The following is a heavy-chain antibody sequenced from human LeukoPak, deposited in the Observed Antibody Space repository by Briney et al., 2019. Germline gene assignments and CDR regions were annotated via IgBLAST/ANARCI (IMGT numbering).Heavy chain of an antibody. CDR3: VSLDGVYYYHMDV. CDR2: ISPDGNSA. CDR1: GFTFNRYW. Sequence: PGGSLRLSCADTGFTFNRYWMHWVRQAPGKGLECVSRISPDGNSATYADSVKGRFTISRDNAKNTLYLQMNSLRAEDSAVYYCVSLDGVYYYHMDVWGQGTTVIVSS. V-gene: IGHV3-74*03. J-gene: IGHJ6*02. D-gene: IGHD3/OR15-3a*01.